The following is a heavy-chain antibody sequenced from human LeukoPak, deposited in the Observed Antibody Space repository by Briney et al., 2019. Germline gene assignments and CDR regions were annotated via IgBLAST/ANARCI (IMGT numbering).Heavy chain of an antibody. D-gene: IGHD6-13*01. V-gene: IGHV1-8*01. CDR3: ARTGTKGIAAVYYYYYYMDV. Sequence: ASVNVSCKASGYTFYSYDINWVRQATGQGLEWMGWMDPNSGNTGYAQKFQGRVTMTRNTSISTAYMELSSLRSEDTAVYYCARTGTKGIAAVYYYYYYMDVWGKGTTVTVSS. J-gene: IGHJ6*03. CDR1: GYTFYSYD. CDR2: MDPNSGNT.